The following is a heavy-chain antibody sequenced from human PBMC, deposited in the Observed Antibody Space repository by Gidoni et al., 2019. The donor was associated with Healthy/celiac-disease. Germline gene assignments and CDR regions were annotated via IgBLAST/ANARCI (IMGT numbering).Heavy chain of an antibody. CDR2: INYSGST. Sequence: QLQLQESAPGLVKPSETPSLTCTVSGGSISSSSYYWGWIRQPPGKGLEWIGSINYSGSTYYNPSLKKRVTISVDTSKNQFSLKLSSGTAADTAVYYCARDPRSINYYYGMDVWGQGTTVTVSS. V-gene: IGHV4-39*07. CDR1: GGSISSSSYY. CDR3: ARDPRSINYYYGMDV. J-gene: IGHJ6*02. D-gene: IGHD2-21*01.